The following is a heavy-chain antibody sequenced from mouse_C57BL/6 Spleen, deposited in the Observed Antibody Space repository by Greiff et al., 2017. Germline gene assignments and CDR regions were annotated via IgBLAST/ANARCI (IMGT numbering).Heavy chain of an antibody. CDR1: GYTFTDYY. D-gene: IGHD1-1*01. Sequence: VQLQQSGPELVKPGASVKISCKASGYTFTDYYMNWVKQSHGKSLEWIGDINPNNGGTSYNQKFKGKATFTVDKSSSTAYMELRSLTSEDSAVYYCARSDGSRKAWFAYWGQGTLVTVSA. CDR2: INPNNGGT. J-gene: IGHJ3*01. CDR3: ARSDGSRKAWFAY. V-gene: IGHV1-26*01.